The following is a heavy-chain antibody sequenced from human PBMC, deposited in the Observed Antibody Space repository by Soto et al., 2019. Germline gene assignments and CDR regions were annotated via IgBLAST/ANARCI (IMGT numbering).Heavy chain of an antibody. CDR1: GFTFSSYG. CDR3: ARGEGSSHFDY. V-gene: IGHV3-33*01. J-gene: IGHJ4*02. Sequence: QVQLVESGGGVVQPGRSLRLSCAASGFTFSSYGMHWVRQAPGKGLEWVAVIWYDGSNKNYADSVKGRFTISRDNSKNTLYLQMNSLRAEDTAVYYCARGEGSSHFDYWGQGTLVTVSS. D-gene: IGHD1-26*01. CDR2: IWYDGSNK.